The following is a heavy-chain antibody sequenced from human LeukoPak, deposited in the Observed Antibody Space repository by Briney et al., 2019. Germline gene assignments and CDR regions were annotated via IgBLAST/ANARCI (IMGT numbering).Heavy chain of an antibody. CDR2: IYYSGST. D-gene: IGHD1-26*01. J-gene: IGHJ4*02. V-gene: IGHV4-59*01. CDR3: ARVVPEGWSGSYRVVDY. Sequence: SETLSLTCTVSGGSISSYYWSWIRQPPGKGLEWIGYIYYSGSTNYNPSLKSRVTISVDTSKNQFSLKLSSLAAADTAMYYCARVVPEGWSGSYRVVDYWGQGTLVTVSS. CDR1: GGSISSYY.